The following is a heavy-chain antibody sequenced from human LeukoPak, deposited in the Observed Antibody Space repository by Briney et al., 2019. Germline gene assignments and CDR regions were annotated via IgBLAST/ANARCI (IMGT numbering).Heavy chain of an antibody. CDR2: IISIFGTA. D-gene: IGHD2-15*01. J-gene: IGHJ5*02. CDR1: GGTFSSYA. V-gene: IGHV1-69*05. CDR3: AREVVVVVAAMRNGNWFDP. Sequence: ASVKVSCKASGGTFSSYAISWVRQAPGQGLEWMGGIISIFGTANYAQKFQGRVTITTDESTSTAYMELSSLRSEDTAVYYCAREVVVVVAAMRNGNWFDPWGQGTLVTVSS.